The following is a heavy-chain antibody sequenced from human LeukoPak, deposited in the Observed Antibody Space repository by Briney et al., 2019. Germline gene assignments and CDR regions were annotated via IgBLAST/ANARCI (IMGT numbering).Heavy chain of an antibody. CDR3: ARHPGKVTNDWYFDL. V-gene: IGHV1-2*02. J-gene: IGHJ2*01. Sequence: ASVKVSCKASGYTFTGYYMHWVRQAPGQGLEWMGWINPNSGSTNYAQKFQGRVTMTRDTSITTAYMELSRLSSDDTAVYYCARHPGKVTNDWYFDLWGRGTLVTVSS. CDR2: INPNSGST. CDR1: GYTFTGYY. D-gene: IGHD4-23*01.